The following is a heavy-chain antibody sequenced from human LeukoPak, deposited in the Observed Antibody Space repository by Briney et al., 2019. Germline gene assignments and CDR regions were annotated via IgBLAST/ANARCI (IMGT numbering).Heavy chain of an antibody. J-gene: IGHJ6*03. CDR2: ISGSGGST. CDR3: AKAGRVGAAGNYYYYYMDV. Sequence: EGSLRLSCAASGFTFSSYGMSWVRQAPGKGLEWVSAISGSGGSTYYADSVKGRFTISRDNSKNTLYLQMNSLRAEDTAVYYCAKAGRVGAAGNYYYYYMDVWGKGTTVTISS. V-gene: IGHV3-23*01. D-gene: IGHD2-15*01. CDR1: GFTFSSYG.